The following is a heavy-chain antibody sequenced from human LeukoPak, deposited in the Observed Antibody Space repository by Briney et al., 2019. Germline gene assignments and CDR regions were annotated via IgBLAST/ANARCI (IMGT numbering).Heavy chain of an antibody. D-gene: IGHD3/OR15-3a*01. CDR1: GFTFSTYG. J-gene: IGHJ4*02. V-gene: IGHV3-53*01. CDR2: IFGESMT. CDR3: VRDKGLGRTERFDS. Sequence: GGSLRLSCAASGFTFSTYGMYWVRQAPGQGLEWVSLIFGESMTTYADSVKGRFIISRDNSKNTVYLQMNRLRAEDTAMYFCVRDKGLGRTERFDSWGQGTLVTVSS.